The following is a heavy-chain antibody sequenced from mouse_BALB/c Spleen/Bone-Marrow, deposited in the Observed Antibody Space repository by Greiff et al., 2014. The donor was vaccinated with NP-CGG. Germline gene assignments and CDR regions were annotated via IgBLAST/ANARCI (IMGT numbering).Heavy chain of an antibody. J-gene: IGHJ2*01. Sequence: EVQLQQSGPGLVKPSQSLSLTCTVTGYSITSDYAWNWIRQFPGDKLEWMGYISYSGTTSYNPSLKSRIFITRDTSKNQFFLQLNSVTTEDTATYYCAKTGTRYYFDYWGQGTTLTVSS. CDR3: AKTGTRYYFDY. V-gene: IGHV3-2*02. CDR1: GYSITSDYA. D-gene: IGHD4-1*01. CDR2: ISYSGTT.